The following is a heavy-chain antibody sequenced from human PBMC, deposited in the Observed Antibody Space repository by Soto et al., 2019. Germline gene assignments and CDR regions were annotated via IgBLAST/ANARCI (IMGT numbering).Heavy chain of an antibody. CDR2: INSDGSST. J-gene: IGHJ4*02. CDR3: ARTLDYGDPFDY. CDR1: GFTFSSYW. V-gene: IGHV3-74*01. Sequence: EVQLVESGGGLVQPGGSLRLSCAASGFTFSSYWMHWVRQAPGKGLVWVSRINSDGSSTSYADSVKGRFTISRDNAKNTLYLQMNSLRVEDTAVYYCARTLDYGDPFDYWGQGTLVTVSS. D-gene: IGHD4-17*01.